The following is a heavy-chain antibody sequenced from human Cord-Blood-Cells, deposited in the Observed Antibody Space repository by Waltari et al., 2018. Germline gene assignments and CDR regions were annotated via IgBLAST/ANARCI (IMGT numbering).Heavy chain of an antibody. D-gene: IGHD1-26*01. Sequence: QVQLQESGPGLVKPSETLSLTCTVSGGSISSYYWSWIRQPPGKGLEWIGYIYYSGSTNHNPSLKSRVTISVDTSKNQFSLKLSSVTAADTAVYYCARVAVGASENYYMDVWGKGTTVTVSS. CDR3: ARVAVGASENYYMDV. CDR2: IYYSGST. J-gene: IGHJ6*03. V-gene: IGHV4-59*01. CDR1: GGSISSYY.